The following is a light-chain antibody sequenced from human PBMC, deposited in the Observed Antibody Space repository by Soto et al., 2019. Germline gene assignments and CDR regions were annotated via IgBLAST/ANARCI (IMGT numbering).Light chain of an antibody. CDR1: SSDVGSYNL. V-gene: IGLV2-23*02. J-gene: IGLJ2*01. CDR2: EVY. CDR3: SSYAAITSVV. Sequence: QSVLTQSASVSGSPGQSITISCTGTSSDVGSYNLVSWYKQHPGKAPKLIIYEVYKRPSGISNRFSGSNSGNTASLTISGLQAEDEADYYCSSYAAITSVVFGGGTKLTVL.